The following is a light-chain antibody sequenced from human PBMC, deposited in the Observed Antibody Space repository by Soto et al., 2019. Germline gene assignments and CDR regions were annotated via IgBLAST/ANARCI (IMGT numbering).Light chain of an antibody. V-gene: IGKV3-11*01. CDR3: QQGNTWPWT. CDR1: QSVGSS. J-gene: IGKJ1*01. CDR2: AAS. Sequence: EIVLTQSPGTLSLYPGERATLSCRASQSVGSSLAWYQQKLGQAPRLLIYAASDRATGIPGRFSGSGSGTDFTLIISSLEPEDFAFYYCQQGNTWPWTFGQGTKVDIK.